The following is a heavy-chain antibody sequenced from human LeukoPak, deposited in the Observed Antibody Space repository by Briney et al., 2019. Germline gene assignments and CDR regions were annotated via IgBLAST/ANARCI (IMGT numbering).Heavy chain of an antibody. CDR1: GYSISSGYY. J-gene: IGHJ4*02. CDR3: ARAIENSSGYYRDY. Sequence: SETLSLTCAVSGYSISSGYYWGWIRQPAGKGLEWIGRIYTSGSTNYNPSLRSRVTMSVDTSKNQFSLKLSSVTAADTAVYYCARAIENSSGYYRDYWGQGTLVTVSS. V-gene: IGHV4-4*07. CDR2: IYTSGST. D-gene: IGHD3-22*01.